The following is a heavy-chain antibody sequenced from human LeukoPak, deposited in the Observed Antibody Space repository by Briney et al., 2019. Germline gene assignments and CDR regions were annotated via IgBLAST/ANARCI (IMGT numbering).Heavy chain of an antibody. D-gene: IGHD3-3*01. CDR1: GYTFTSYY. CDR3: ARGYYDFWSGYLVGFDP. Sequence: ASVKVSCKASGYTFTSYYMHWVRQAPGQGLEWMGIINPSGCSTSYAQKFQGRVTMTRGMSTSTVYMELSSLRSEDTAVYYCARGYYDFWSGYLVGFDPWGQGTLVTVSS. V-gene: IGHV1-46*01. CDR2: INPSGCST. J-gene: IGHJ5*02.